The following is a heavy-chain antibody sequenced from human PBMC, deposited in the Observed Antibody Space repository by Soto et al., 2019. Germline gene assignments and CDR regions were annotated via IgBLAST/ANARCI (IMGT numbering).Heavy chain of an antibody. CDR3: ARGYCSSTSCYFYFDY. D-gene: IGHD2-2*01. CDR1: GYTFTGYY. CDR2: INPNSGGT. Sequence: GASVKVSFKASGYTFTGYYMHWLRQAPGQGLEWMGWINPNSGGTNYAQKFQGRVTMTRDTSISTAYMELSRLRSDDTAVYYCARGYCSSTSCYFYFDYWGQGTLVTVSS. V-gene: IGHV1-2*02. J-gene: IGHJ4*02.